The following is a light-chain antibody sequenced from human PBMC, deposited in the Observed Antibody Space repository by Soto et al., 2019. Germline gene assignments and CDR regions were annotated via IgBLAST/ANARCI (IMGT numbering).Light chain of an antibody. J-gene: IGLJ1*01. V-gene: IGLV2-14*01. CDR1: SSDVGGYNS. CDR3: SSYTSSSTLYV. CDR2: EVS. Sequence: QSALTQPASVSGSPGQSITISCTGTSSDVGGYNSVSWYQHHPGKAPKLMIYEVSNRPSGVSNRFSGSKSGNTASLTISGLQAEDEADYYCSSYTSSSTLYVFGTGTKAPS.